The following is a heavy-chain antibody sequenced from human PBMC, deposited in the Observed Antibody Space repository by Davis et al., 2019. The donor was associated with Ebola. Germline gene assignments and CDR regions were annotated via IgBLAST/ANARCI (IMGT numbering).Heavy chain of an antibody. D-gene: IGHD2-2*01. CDR2: ISYDGSNK. CDR3: AREVVVPAAITYYYYYMDV. V-gene: IGHV3-30-3*01. CDR1: GFTFSSYA. Sequence: GESLKISCAASGFTFSSYAMHWVRQAPGKGLEWVAVISYDGSNKYYADSVKGRFTISRDNSKNTLYLQMNSLRAEDTAVYYCAREVVVPAAITYYYYYMDVWGKGTTVTVSS. J-gene: IGHJ6*03.